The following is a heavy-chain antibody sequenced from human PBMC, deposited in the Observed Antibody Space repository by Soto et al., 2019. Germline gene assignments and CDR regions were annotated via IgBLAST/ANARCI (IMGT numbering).Heavy chain of an antibody. Sequence: SETLSLTCTVSGGSISSSSYYWGWIRQTPGKGLEWIGSIYYSGSTYYNPSLKSRVTISVDTSKNQFSLKLSSVTAADTAVYYCARDRGDYVWGSYRPIYYFDYWGQGTLVTVSS. CDR1: GGSISSSSYY. V-gene: IGHV4-39*07. CDR2: IYYSGST. CDR3: ARDRGDYVWGSYRPIYYFDY. J-gene: IGHJ4*02. D-gene: IGHD3-16*02.